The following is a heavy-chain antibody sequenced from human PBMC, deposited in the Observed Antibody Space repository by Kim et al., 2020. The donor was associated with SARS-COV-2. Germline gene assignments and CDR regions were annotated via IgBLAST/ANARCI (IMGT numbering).Heavy chain of an antibody. Sequence: SLTSRVTISVDTSKNQCSLKLSSVTAADTAVYYCARGRITIFGVVTEFDYWGQGTLVTVSS. D-gene: IGHD3-3*01. V-gene: IGHV4-31*02. CDR3: ARGRITIFGVVTEFDY. J-gene: IGHJ4*02.